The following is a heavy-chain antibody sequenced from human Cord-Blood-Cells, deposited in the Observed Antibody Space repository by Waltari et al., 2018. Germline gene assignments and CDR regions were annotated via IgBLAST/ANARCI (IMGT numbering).Heavy chain of an antibody. Sequence: QVQLVQSGAEVKKPGSSVKVSCKASGGTFSSYAISWVRQAPGQGLEWMGGIIHIFGTANYAQKFQGRGTITADKSTSPAYMELSSLRSEGTAVYYCASLGGGSSSSDYWGQGTLVTVSS. V-gene: IGHV1-69*06. CDR2: IIHIFGTA. CDR1: GGTFSSYA. D-gene: IGHD6-6*01. CDR3: ASLGGGSSSSDY. J-gene: IGHJ4*02.